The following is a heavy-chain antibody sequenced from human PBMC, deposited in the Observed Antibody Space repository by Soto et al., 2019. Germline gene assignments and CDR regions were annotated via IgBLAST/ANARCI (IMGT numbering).Heavy chain of an antibody. CDR2: INHSGST. Sequence: SETLSLTCAVYGGSFSGYYWSWIRQPPGKGLEWIGEINHSGSTNYNPSLKSRVTISVDTSKNQFSLKLSSVTAADTAVYYCAREGRYSRGNYWFDPWGQGTLVTVSS. CDR3: AREGRYSRGNYWFDP. V-gene: IGHV4-34*01. CDR1: GGSFSGYY. J-gene: IGHJ5*02. D-gene: IGHD6-13*01.